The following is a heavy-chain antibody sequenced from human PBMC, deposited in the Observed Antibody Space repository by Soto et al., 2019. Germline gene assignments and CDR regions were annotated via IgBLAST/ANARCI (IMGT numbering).Heavy chain of an antibody. CDR2: ISAYNGNT. CDR1: GYSFSSYG. V-gene: IGHV1-18*01. D-gene: IGHD6-6*01. CDR3: ARGVYYYYGMDV. Sequence: GXAVKLPCKTFGYSFSSYGVSWVRQAPGQGLEWMGWISAYNGNTNYAQKLQGRVTMTTDTSTSTAYMELRSLRSDDTAVYYCARGVYYYYGMDVWGQGTTVTVSS. J-gene: IGHJ6*02.